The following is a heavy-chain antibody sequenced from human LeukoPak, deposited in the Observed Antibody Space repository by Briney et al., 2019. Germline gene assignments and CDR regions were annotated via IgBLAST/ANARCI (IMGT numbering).Heavy chain of an antibody. CDR1: GFTFRSYA. J-gene: IGHJ6*04. V-gene: IGHV3-23*01. D-gene: IGHD2-2*01. CDR3: AKLSRFWRIVVVPAAMLSV. CDR2: ISGSGGST. Sequence: GGSLSLSCAASGFTFRSYALSWVRQAPGKGLEWISAISGSGGSTYYAVSVKGRFNISRDNSKNTLYLQMNSLRAEDTAVYYCAKLSRFWRIVVVPAAMLSVWGKGTTVTVSS.